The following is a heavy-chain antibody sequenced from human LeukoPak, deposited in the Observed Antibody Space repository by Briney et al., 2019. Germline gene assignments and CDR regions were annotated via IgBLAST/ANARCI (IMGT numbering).Heavy chain of an antibody. CDR3: ARVAYSSTWYVDY. V-gene: IGHV3-74*01. Sequence: QPEGSLRLSCAASGFTFSSYWMHWVRQVPGKGLVWVSRINSEGTSTSYADSVKGRFTNSRYNAKNTLYLQMNSLRAEDTAVYYCARVAYSSTWYVDYWGQGTLVTVSS. J-gene: IGHJ4*02. CDR1: GFTFSSYW. CDR2: INSEGTST. D-gene: IGHD6-13*01.